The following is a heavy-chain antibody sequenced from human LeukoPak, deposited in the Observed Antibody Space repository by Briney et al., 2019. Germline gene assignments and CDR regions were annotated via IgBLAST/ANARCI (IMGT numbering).Heavy chain of an antibody. CDR3: ARDRGNSDPGDWFDS. CDR1: GFTFSDYY. Sequence: GGSLRLSCAASGFTFSDYYMSWIRQAPGKGLEWVSYISGSGSTVYYAASVRGRFTISRDNAKNSLFLQMNSLRAEDAAVYYCARDRGNSDPGDWFDSWGQGTLVTVSS. J-gene: IGHJ5*01. CDR2: ISGSGSTV. D-gene: IGHD4-23*01. V-gene: IGHV3-11*01.